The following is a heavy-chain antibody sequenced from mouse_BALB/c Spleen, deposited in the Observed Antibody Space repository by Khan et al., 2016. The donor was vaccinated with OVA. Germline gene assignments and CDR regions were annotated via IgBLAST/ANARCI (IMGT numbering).Heavy chain of an antibody. Sequence: QVQLQQSGAELARPGASVKMSCKAPGYTFTSHTMHWVKQRPGQGLEWIGYINPRSGYTQYNQKFNDKATLTADISSSTAYMQLSSLTSEDSAVYYCARRTTEDALDYWGQGTSVTVSS. V-gene: IGHV1-4*01. CDR1: GYTFTSHT. D-gene: IGHD2-14*01. J-gene: IGHJ4*01. CDR2: INPRSGYT. CDR3: ARRTTEDALDY.